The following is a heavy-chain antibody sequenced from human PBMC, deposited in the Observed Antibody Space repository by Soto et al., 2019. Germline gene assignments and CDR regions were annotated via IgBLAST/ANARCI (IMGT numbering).Heavy chain of an antibody. V-gene: IGHV4-39*01. CDR2: IYYSGST. CDR3: ARRFRVEMASISFDY. CDR1: GGSISSSSYY. Sequence: PSETLSLTCTVSGGSISSSSYYWGWIRQPPGKGLEWIGSIYYSGSTYYNPSLKSRVTISVDTSKNQFSLKLSSVTAADTAVYYCARRFRVEMASISFDYGGQGTLVPVSS. J-gene: IGHJ4*02. D-gene: IGHD2-2*01.